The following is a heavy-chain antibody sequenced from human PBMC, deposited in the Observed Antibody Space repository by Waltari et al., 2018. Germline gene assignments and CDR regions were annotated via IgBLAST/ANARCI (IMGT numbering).Heavy chain of an antibody. J-gene: IGHJ6*02. Sequence: QVQLQESGPGLVKPSETLSLTCTVSGGSISSYYWSWHRQPPGKGLEWIGYIYYSGSTNYNPSLKRRVTISVDTSKNQFSLKLSSVTAADTAVYYCAGWAYYDFCSGSYYYGMDVWGQGTTVTVSS. CDR1: GGSISSYY. D-gene: IGHD3-3*01. V-gene: IGHV4-59*01. CDR2: IYYSGST. CDR3: AGWAYYDFCSGSYYYGMDV.